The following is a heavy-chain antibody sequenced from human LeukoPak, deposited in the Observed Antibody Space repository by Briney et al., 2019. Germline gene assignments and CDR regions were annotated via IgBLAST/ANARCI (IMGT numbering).Heavy chain of an antibody. D-gene: IGHD6-13*01. CDR1: GFTFSNYW. V-gene: IGHV3-7*01. CDR3: ARVSYSSSWWGYYYYYMDV. Sequence: PGGSLRLSCAASGFTFSNYWMNWVRQAPGKGLEWVANIKQDGSEKYYVDSVKGRFTISRDNAKNSLYLQMNSLRAEDTAVYYCARVSYSSSWWGYYYYYMDVWGKGTTVTISS. J-gene: IGHJ6*03. CDR2: IKQDGSEK.